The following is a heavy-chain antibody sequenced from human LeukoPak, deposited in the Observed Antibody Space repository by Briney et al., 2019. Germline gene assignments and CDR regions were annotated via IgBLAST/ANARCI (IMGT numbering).Heavy chain of an antibody. J-gene: IGHJ6*03. CDR1: GFTFSDHY. V-gene: IGHV4-38-2*01. CDR3: ARSHYDSSGYYPPGPYYYYMDV. Sequence: GSLRLSCAASGFTFSDHYMDWVRQPPGKGLEWIGSIYYSGSTYYNPSLKSRVTISVDTSKNQFSLKLSSVTAADTAVYYCARSHYDSSGYYPPGPYYYYMDVWGKGTTVTVSS. CDR2: IYYSGST. D-gene: IGHD3-22*01.